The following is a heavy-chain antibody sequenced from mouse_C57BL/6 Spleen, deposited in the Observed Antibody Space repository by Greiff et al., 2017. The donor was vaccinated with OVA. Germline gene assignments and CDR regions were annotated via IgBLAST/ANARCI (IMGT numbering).Heavy chain of an antibody. V-gene: IGHV1-50*01. CDR2: IDPSDSYT. D-gene: IGHD1-1*01. Sequence: VQLQQPGAELVKPGASVKLSCKASGYTFTSYWMQWVKQRPGQGLEWIGEIDPSDSYTNYNQKFKGKATLTVDTSSSTAYMQLSSLTSEDSAVYYCARTTVVDYYAMDYWGQGTSVTVSS. CDR1: GYTFTSYW. J-gene: IGHJ4*01. CDR3: ARTTVVDYYAMDY.